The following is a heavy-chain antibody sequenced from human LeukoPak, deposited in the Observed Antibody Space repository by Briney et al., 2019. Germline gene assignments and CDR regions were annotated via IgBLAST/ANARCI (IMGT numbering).Heavy chain of an antibody. Sequence: PGGSLRLSWATSGFTFKNYGMHWVSQAPGKGLEWVAVIWYDGSNKYYAESVKGRFTISRDDPKKSLYLQMDSLRDEDTAVYYCAGDERSKYLDLWGQGTLVIVSS. CDR3: AGDERSKYLDL. V-gene: IGHV3-33*01. D-gene: IGHD3-10*01. J-gene: IGHJ4*02. CDR1: GFTFKNYG. CDR2: IWYDGSNK.